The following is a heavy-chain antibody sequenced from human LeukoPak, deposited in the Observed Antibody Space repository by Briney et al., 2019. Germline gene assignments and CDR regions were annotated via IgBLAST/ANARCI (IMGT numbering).Heavy chain of an antibody. V-gene: IGHV7-4-1*02. J-gene: IGHJ4*02. CDR3: ARGTIDSSGYWYYFDY. Sequence: ASEKVSCKASGYIFTNYAMNWVRQAPGQGLEWMGWINTNTGNPTYAQDFTGRFVFSLDTSVSTAYLQISSLKAEDTAVYYCARGTIDSSGYWYYFDYWGQGTLVTVSS. CDR2: INTNTGNP. D-gene: IGHD3-22*01. CDR1: GYIFTNYA.